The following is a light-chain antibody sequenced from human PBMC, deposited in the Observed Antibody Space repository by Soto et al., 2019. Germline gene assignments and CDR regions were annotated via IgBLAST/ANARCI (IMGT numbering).Light chain of an antibody. CDR3: NSYTTSSTYV. CDR2: DVS. Sequence: QSALTQPASVSGSPGQSITISCTGTSSDVGGYNYVSWYQQHPGKAPKLMIYDVSNRPSGVSNRFSGSKSGNTASLTISGLQPEDEADYYCNSYTTSSTYVFGTRTKVTVL. CDR1: SSDVGGYNY. J-gene: IGLJ1*01. V-gene: IGLV2-14*01.